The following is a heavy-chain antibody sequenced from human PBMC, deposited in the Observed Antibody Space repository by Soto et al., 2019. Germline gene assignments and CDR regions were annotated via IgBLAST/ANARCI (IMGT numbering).Heavy chain of an antibody. J-gene: IGHJ6*03. CDR1: GDSVSSNSAA. V-gene: IGHV6-1*01. D-gene: IGHD5-12*01. CDR3: ARDSGYDSLDYYYYYMDV. Sequence: QSQTLSLTCAISGDSVSSNSAAWNWIRQSPSRGLEWLGRTYYRSKWYNDYAVSVKSRITINPDTSKNQFSLQLNSVTPEDTAVYYCARDSGYDSLDYYYYYMDVWGKGTTVTVSS. CDR2: TYYRSKWYN.